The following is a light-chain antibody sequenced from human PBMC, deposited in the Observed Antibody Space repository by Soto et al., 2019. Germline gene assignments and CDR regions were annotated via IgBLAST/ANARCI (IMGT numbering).Light chain of an antibody. CDR3: MQALQTWT. V-gene: IGKV2-28*01. Sequence: DLVMTQSPLSLPVTPGEPASISCRSSQSLLHSNGYTYLDWYLQKPGQSPQLLIYLGSNRASGVPDRFSGSGSGTDFTLKISRVEADDVGVYYGMQALQTWTFAQGTKVEIK. CDR2: LGS. CDR1: QSLLHSNGYTY. J-gene: IGKJ1*01.